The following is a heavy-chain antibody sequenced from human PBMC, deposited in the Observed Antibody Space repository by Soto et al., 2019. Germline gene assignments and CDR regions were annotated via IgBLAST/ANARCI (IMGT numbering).Heavy chain of an antibody. CDR3: ARVSQQLDYFDY. Sequence: GASVKVSCKASGYTFTSYAMHWVRQAPGQRLEWMGWINAGNGNTKYSQKFQGRVTITRDTSVSTAYMELSSLRSEDTAVYYCARVSQQLDYFDYWGQGTLVTVSS. CDR2: INAGNGNT. CDR1: GYTFTSYA. V-gene: IGHV1-3*01. D-gene: IGHD6-13*01. J-gene: IGHJ4*02.